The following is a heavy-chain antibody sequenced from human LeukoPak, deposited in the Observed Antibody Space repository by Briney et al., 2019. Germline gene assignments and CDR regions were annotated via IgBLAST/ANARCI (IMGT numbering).Heavy chain of an antibody. CDR1: GSSFTSYW. J-gene: IGHJ4*02. CDR2: IYPVDSDT. Sequence: GESLQISCQGSGSSFTSYWIGWVRQLPGKGLEWMGIIYPVDSDTRYSPSCQGQVTISTDKSISTAYLQWSSLKASDTAMYYCARRYKRCSGGSCYPYYFDYWGQGTLVTVSS. D-gene: IGHD2-15*01. V-gene: IGHV5-51*01. CDR3: ARRYKRCSGGSCYPYYFDY.